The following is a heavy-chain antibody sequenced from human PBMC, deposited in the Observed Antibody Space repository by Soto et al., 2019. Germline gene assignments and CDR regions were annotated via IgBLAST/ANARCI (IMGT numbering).Heavy chain of an antibody. CDR2: IYSGGST. CDR3: PRHGYNYGGGYFDS. V-gene: IGHV3-66*04. D-gene: IGHD5-18*01. CDR1: GVTVSSNY. J-gene: IGHJ4*02. Sequence: EVQLVESGGGLVQPGGSLRLSCAASGVTVSSNYMSWVRQAPGKGLEWVSVIYSGGSTYYADSVKGRFTISRDNSKNTNDLQRNNLRAEDTAVYYCPRHGYNYGGGYFDSWGQGTLVTVSS.